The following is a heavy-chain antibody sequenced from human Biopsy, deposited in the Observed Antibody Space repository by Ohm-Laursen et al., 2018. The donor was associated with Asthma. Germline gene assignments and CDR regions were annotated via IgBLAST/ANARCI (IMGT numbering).Heavy chain of an antibody. D-gene: IGHD3-3*01. CDR2: INPNSGGT. CDR1: GYTFTGYY. CDR3: ARGRHYDFWSGYYIEYFDY. Sequence: GASVKVSCKASGYTFTGYYMHWVRQAPGQGLEWMGRINPNSGGTNYAQKFQGGVTMTRDTSISTAYMELSRLRSDDTAVYYCARGRHYDFWSGYYIEYFDYWGQGTLVTVSS. V-gene: IGHV1-2*06. J-gene: IGHJ4*02.